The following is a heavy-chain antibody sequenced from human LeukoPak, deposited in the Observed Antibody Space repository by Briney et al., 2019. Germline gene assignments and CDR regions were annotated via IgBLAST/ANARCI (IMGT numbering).Heavy chain of an antibody. J-gene: IGHJ3*02. Sequence: SSETLSLTCTVSGGSISSYYWSWIRQPPGKGLEWIGYIYYSGYTNYNPSLKSRVTISVDTSKNQFSLKLSSVTAADTAVYYCARDLVVYRDPYDTLAGGFHDAFDIWGQGTMVTVSS. D-gene: IGHD3-22*01. CDR3: ARDLVVYRDPYDTLAGGFHDAFDI. CDR2: IYYSGYT. V-gene: IGHV4-59*12. CDR1: GGSISSYY.